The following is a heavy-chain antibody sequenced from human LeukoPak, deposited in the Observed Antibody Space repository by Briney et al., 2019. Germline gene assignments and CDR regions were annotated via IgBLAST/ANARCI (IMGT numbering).Heavy chain of an antibody. D-gene: IGHD3-10*01. J-gene: IGHJ6*02. Sequence: SETLSLTCTVSGGSISSYYWSWIRQPPGKGLEWIGSIYHSGSTYYNPSLKSRVTISVDTSKDQFSLKLSSVTAADTAVYYCARDSGEYYYGSGGQADYYYGMDVWGQGTTVTVSS. CDR2: IYHSGST. CDR3: ARDSGEYYYGSGGQADYYYGMDV. CDR1: GGSISSYY. V-gene: IGHV4-38-2*02.